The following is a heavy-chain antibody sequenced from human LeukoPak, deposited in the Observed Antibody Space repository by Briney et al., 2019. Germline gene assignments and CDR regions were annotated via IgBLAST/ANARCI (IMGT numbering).Heavy chain of an antibody. V-gene: IGHV3-23*01. CDR1: GFTFTSYT. Sequence: GGSLRLSCAASGFTFTSYTMTWVRQAPGKGLEWVASISETSGVHEEYADSVKGRFTVSRDNSKNMVYVQLNSLRVEDTAVYYCAKVHGTPYWGQGALVTVSS. J-gene: IGHJ4*02. CDR2: ISETSGVHE. D-gene: IGHD1-26*01. CDR3: AKVHGTPY.